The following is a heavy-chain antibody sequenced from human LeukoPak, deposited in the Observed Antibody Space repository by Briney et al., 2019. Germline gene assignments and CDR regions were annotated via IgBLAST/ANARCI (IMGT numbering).Heavy chain of an antibody. Sequence: AETLSLTCTVSSGSISTSNYYWGWVRQPPVKGLEWVGSIYYSGSTNYNPSLKSRVTISVDTSKNHFSLKLSSVTAADTAVYYCARDFWSGSNWFDPWDQGTLVTVSS. J-gene: IGHJ5*02. CDR3: ARDFWSGSNWFDP. V-gene: IGHV4-39*07. CDR2: IYYSGST. CDR1: SGSISTSNYY. D-gene: IGHD3-3*01.